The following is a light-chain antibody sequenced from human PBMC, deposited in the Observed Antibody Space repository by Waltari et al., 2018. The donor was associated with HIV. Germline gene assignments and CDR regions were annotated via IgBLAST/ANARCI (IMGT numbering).Light chain of an antibody. Sequence: DIQMTQSPSSLSASVGDRVTITCRASENINSILNWFHQKPGKAPKFLIYTASSFQSGVPSRFSGSGSGTDFTLTISSLQPEDFGTYYCLQNFTTPLTFGPGTTVDAK. J-gene: IGKJ3*01. CDR1: ENINSI. CDR3: LQNFTTPLT. V-gene: IGKV1-39*01. CDR2: TAS.